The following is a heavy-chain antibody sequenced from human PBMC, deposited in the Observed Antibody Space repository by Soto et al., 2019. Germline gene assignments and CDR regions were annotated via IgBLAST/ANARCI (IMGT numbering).Heavy chain of an antibody. CDR1: GVSITTSGHY. V-gene: IGHV4-31*03. Sequence: QVQLQESGPGLVKPSQTLSLSCSVSGVSITTSGHYWNWVRQRPGRGLEWIGYIDSSGTTYYNPSLKTRLAMSVEPSPTHISLKLSSVTAADTALYFCALGMFMDVWGRGTTVIVSS. CDR2: IDSSGTT. CDR3: ALGMFMDV. J-gene: IGHJ6*03. D-gene: IGHD3-16*01.